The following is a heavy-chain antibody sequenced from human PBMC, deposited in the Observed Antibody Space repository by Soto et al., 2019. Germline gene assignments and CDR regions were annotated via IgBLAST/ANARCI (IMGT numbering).Heavy chain of an antibody. CDR2: ISSSGSTI. CDR1: GFTFSSYE. J-gene: IGHJ6*02. CDR3: AKVTDFWSGYPPPNYGMDV. Sequence: VGSLRLSGAASGFTFSSYEMNWVRQAPGKGLEWVSYISSSGSTIYYADSVKGRFTISRDNAKNSLYLQMNSLRAEDTAVYYCAKVTDFWSGYPPPNYGMDVWGQGTTVTVSS. D-gene: IGHD3-3*01. V-gene: IGHV3-48*03.